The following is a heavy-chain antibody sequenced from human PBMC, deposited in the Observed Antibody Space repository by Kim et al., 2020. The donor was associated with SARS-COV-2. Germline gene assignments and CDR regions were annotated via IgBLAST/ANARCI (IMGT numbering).Heavy chain of an antibody. CDR2: IYYSGST. Sequence: SETLSLTCTVSGGSISSYYWSWIRQPPGKGLEWIGYIYYSGSTNYNPSLKSRVTISVDTSKNQFSLKLISVTAADTAVYYCARGPMVRGVIPNWFDPWGQGTLVTVSS. D-gene: IGHD3-10*01. J-gene: IGHJ5*02. V-gene: IGHV4-59*01. CDR3: ARGPMVRGVIPNWFDP. CDR1: GGSISSYY.